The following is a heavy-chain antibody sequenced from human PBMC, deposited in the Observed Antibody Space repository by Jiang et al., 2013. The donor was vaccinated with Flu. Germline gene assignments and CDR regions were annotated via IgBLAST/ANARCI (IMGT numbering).Heavy chain of an antibody. J-gene: IGHJ4*02. CDR3: AKVSGFCTGGACFFDN. V-gene: IGHV3-30*18. Sequence: VQLLESGGGVVQPGRSLRLSCAASGFTFSNYGMHWVRQAPGKGLEWVTSISDDANEIHYADSVRGRFTVSRDNFKNTMYLRMISPRAEDTAVYYCAKVSGFCTGGACFFDNWGQGTLVTVSA. D-gene: IGHD2-8*02. CDR2: ISDDANEI. CDR1: GFTFSNYG.